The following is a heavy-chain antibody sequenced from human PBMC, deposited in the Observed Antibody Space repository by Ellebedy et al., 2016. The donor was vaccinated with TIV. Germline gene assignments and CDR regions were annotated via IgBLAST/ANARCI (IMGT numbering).Heavy chain of an antibody. CDR1: GYTFTSHY. Sequence: AASVKVSCKASGYTFTSHYMHWVRQAPGQGLEWMGWINPNSGGTNYAQKFQGRVTMTRDTSISTAYMELSRLRSDDTAVYYCARGPGIAAAGTGYWGQGTLVTVSS. J-gene: IGHJ4*02. CDR2: INPNSGGT. D-gene: IGHD6-13*01. V-gene: IGHV1-2*02. CDR3: ARGPGIAAAGTGY.